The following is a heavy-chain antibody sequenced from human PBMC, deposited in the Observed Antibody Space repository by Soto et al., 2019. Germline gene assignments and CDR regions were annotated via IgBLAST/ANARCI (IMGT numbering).Heavy chain of an antibody. CDR1: GGSISIYY. V-gene: IGHV4-59*01. CDR3: ARDGAGTFDY. D-gene: IGHD6-13*01. J-gene: IGHJ4*02. CDR2: IYYSGST. Sequence: SETLSLTCTVSGGSISIYYWSWIRQPPGKGLEWIGYIYYSGSTNYNPSLKSRVTISVDTSKNQFSLKLSSVTAADTAVYYCARDGAGTFDYWGQGTLVTVSS.